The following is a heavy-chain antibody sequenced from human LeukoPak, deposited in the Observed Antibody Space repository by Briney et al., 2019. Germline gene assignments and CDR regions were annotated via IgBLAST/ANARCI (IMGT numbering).Heavy chain of an antibody. D-gene: IGHD3-22*01. CDR3: AYHSSGYFI. Sequence: GASVRLSCKASGVTFSSYTISWVRQAPGQGLEWMGRIIPILGIANYAQKFQGRVTITGDKSKSTVYLELNSLRAEDTAVYYCAYHSSGYFIWGPGKMVTVSS. CDR1: GVTFSSYT. V-gene: IGHV1-69*02. J-gene: IGHJ3*02. CDR2: IIPILGIA.